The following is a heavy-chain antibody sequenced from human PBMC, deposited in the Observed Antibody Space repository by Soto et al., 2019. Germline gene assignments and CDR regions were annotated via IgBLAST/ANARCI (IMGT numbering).Heavy chain of an antibody. CDR1: GFDLTNFT. CDR2: ISSRSGYI. J-gene: IGHJ3*02. CDR3: ARGRAVTTMGDGFEI. Sequence: QLVESGGGLVKPGGSLRLSCAASGFDLTNFTMNWVRQAPGKGLDWVSSISSRSGYIYYADSLRGRFTISRDNAKNSLFLLLDSLRVEDTAVYYCARGRAVTTMGDGFEIWGQGTMVTVSA. D-gene: IGHD4-17*01. V-gene: IGHV3-21*01.